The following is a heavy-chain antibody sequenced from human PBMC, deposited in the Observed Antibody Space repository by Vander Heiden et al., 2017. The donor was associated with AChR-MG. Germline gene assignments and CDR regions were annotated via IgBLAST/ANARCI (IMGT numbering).Heavy chain of an antibody. CDR2: ISAYNGNT. J-gene: IGHJ6*03. CDR3: AREDCSGGSCYSDYYYYYYMDV. CDR1: GYTFTSYG. V-gene: IGHV1-18*01. D-gene: IGHD2-15*01. Sequence: QVQLVQSGAEVKKPGASVKVSCKASGYTFTSYGISWVRQAPGQGLEWMGWISAYNGNTNHGQKLQGRVTMTTDTSTSTAYMELRGLRSDDTGVYYWAREDCSGGSCYSDYYYYYYMDVWGKGTTVTVSS.